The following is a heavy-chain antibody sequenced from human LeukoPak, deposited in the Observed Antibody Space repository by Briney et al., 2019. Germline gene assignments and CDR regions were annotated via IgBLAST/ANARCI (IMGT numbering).Heavy chain of an antibody. D-gene: IGHD2-2*01. CDR3: VSFYETN. V-gene: IGHV3-74*01. Sequence: GGSLRLSCAASGNYRMHWVRQAPGKGLVWVSHVNSDGSWTSHADSVKGRFTISKDNAKNTVYLQMNNLRTEDTAVYYCVSFYETNWGRGTLVTVSS. CDR1: GNYR. CDR2: VNSDGSWT. J-gene: IGHJ4*02.